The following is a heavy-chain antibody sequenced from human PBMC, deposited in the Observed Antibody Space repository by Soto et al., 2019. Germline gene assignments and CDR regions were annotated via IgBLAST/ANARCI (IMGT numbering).Heavy chain of an antibody. Sequence: ASVKVSCKASGYTFSTYYMHWVRQAPGQGYEWMGIINPSGGSTTYAQKFQGRVTMTRDTSTTTVYMELSSLKSEDTAVYYCARGGEPIDYWGQGTLVTVSS. V-gene: IGHV1-46*01. CDR1: GYTFSTYY. CDR3: ARGGEPIDY. CDR2: INPSGGST. J-gene: IGHJ4*02. D-gene: IGHD2-21*01.